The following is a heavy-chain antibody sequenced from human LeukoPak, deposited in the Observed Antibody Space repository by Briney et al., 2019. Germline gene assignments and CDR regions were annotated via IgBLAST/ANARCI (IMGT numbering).Heavy chain of an antibody. CDR3: AREQSGTRGWYTVDY. J-gene: IGHJ4*02. D-gene: IGHD6-19*01. CDR1: GFTFSTYA. Sequence: PGGTLRLSCAASGFTFSTYAITWVRQGPGKGLEWVSAIRPDGDRTYYANSVRGRFTISRDNSKDTVYLQINGLRVEDTAVYYCAREQSGTRGWYTVDYWGQGALVTVSS. CDR2: IRPDGDRT. V-gene: IGHV3-23*01.